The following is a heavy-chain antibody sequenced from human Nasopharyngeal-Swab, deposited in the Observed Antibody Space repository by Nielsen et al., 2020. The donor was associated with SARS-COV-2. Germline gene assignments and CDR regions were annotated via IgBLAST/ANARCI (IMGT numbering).Heavy chain of an antibody. J-gene: IGHJ6*03. D-gene: IGHD2-2*01. CDR1: GGSFIANY. V-gene: IGHV4-34*01. CDR2: INHSGST. CDR3: ARGLSGVVPAPILGLGPYYYFYYMDV. Sequence: SQARSLACAGSGGSFIANYWGWLRQPPGKGLEWIGEINHSGSTNYNPSLKSRVTISVDTSKSQFSLKLTSVTAADTSVYYCARGLSGVVPAPILGLGPYYYFYYMDVWGKGTTVTVSS.